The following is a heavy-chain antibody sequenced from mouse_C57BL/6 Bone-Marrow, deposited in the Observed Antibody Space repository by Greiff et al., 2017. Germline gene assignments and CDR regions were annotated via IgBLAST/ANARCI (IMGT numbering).Heavy chain of an antibody. J-gene: IGHJ3*01. Sequence: EVKLVESGGGLVQPGGSLKLSCAASGFTFSDYYMYWVRQTPEKRLEWVAYISNGGGITYYPDTVKGRFTISRDNAKNTLYLQMSRLKSEDTAMYYCARHGDYYGSSVFAYWGQGTLVTVSA. CDR3: ARHGDYYGSSVFAY. CDR1: GFTFSDYY. CDR2: ISNGGGIT. D-gene: IGHD1-1*01. V-gene: IGHV5-12*01.